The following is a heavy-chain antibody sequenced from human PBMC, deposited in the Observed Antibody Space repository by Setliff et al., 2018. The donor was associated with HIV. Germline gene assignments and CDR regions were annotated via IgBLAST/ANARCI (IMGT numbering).Heavy chain of an antibody. CDR1: GSSISSNYY. J-gene: IGHJ5*02. V-gene: IGHV4-38-2*02. CDR3: ARIGSGWSVGWFDP. CDR2: IDASANT. Sequence: SETLSLTCTVSGSSISSNYYWAWIRQAPGKGLEWIGCIDASANTYYIPSLKSRATISIDTSKNQLSLKLRSATAADTAVHYCARIGSGWSVGWFDPWGQGTLVTVSS. D-gene: IGHD6-13*01.